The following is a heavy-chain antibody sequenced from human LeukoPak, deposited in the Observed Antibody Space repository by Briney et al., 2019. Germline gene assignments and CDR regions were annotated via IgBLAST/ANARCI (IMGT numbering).Heavy chain of an antibody. CDR2: IIPILGIA. V-gene: IGHV1-69*04. CDR3: ARDGSVAFIVGATPFDY. J-gene: IGHJ4*02. CDR1: GGTFSSYA. Sequence: SVKVSCKASGGTFSSYAISWVRQAPGQGLEWMGRIIPILGIANYAQKFQGRATITADKSTSTAYMELSSLRSEDTAVYYCARDGSVAFIVGATPFDYWGQGTLVTVSS. D-gene: IGHD1-26*01.